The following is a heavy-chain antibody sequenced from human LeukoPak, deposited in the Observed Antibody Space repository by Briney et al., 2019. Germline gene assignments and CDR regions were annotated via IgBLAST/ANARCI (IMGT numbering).Heavy chain of an antibody. CDR3: ARDRSGTPPIVTGAFDI. D-gene: IGHD1-26*01. CDR1: GVTFGDYA. CDR2: VSYDGNLQ. V-gene: IGHV3-30*04. Sequence: GGSLRLSCTASGVTFGDYAMSWVRQAPGKGLEWVAAVSYDGNLQHYADAVKGRFTDSRDNGRNSLSLQMNSLRSEDTAVYYCARDRSGTPPIVTGAFDIWGQGTMVTVSS. J-gene: IGHJ3*02.